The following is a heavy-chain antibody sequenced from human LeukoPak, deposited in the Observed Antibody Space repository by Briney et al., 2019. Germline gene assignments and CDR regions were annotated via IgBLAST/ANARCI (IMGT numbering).Heavy chain of an antibody. J-gene: IGHJ5*02. CDR2: FDPEDGET. Sequence: ASVKVSCKVSGYTLTELSMHWVRQAPGKGLEWMGGFDPEDGETIYAQKFQGRVTMTEDTSTDTAYMELSSLRSEDTAVYYCATQLNYDSPFDPWGQGTLVTVSS. D-gene: IGHD3-3*01. CDR1: GYTLTELS. CDR3: ATQLNYDSPFDP. V-gene: IGHV1-24*01.